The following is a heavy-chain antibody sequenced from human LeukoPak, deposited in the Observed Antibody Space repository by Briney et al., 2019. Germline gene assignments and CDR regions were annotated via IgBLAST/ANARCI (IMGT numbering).Heavy chain of an antibody. Sequence: PGGSLRLSCAASGFTFSDYYMSWIRQAPGKGLEWVSYISSSGSTIYYADSVKGRFTISRDNAKNSLYLQMKSVRAEDTAVCYCARGIRTTISPHFDYWGQGTLVTVSS. D-gene: IGHD5-24*01. CDR1: GFTFSDYY. CDR3: ARGIRTTISPHFDY. J-gene: IGHJ4*02. V-gene: IGHV3-11*01. CDR2: ISSSGSTI.